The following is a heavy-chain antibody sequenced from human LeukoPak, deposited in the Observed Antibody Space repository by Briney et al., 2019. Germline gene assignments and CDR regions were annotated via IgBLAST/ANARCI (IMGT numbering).Heavy chain of an antibody. Sequence: PGGSLRLSCAASGFTFSSYAMSWVRQAPGKGLEWVSAISGSGGSTYCADSVKGRFTISRDNSKNTLYLQMNSLRAEDTAVYYCAKDMLKWLLWGAFDIWGQGTMVTVSS. CDR3: AKDMLKWLLWGAFDI. CDR2: ISGSGGST. CDR1: GFTFSSYA. J-gene: IGHJ3*02. V-gene: IGHV3-23*01. D-gene: IGHD3-3*01.